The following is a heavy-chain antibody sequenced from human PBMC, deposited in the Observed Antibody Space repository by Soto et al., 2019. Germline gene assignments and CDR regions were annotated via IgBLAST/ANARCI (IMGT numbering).Heavy chain of an antibody. CDR2: IYYSGST. J-gene: IGHJ5*02. D-gene: IGHD4-17*01. Sequence: PSETLSLTCTVSGGSISSSSYYWGWIRQPPGKGLEWIGSIYYSGSTYYNPPLKSRVTISVDTSKNQFSLKLSSVTAADTAVYYCASYGGNPNWFDPWGQGTLVTVSS. CDR1: GGSISSSSYY. V-gene: IGHV4-39*01. CDR3: ASYGGNPNWFDP.